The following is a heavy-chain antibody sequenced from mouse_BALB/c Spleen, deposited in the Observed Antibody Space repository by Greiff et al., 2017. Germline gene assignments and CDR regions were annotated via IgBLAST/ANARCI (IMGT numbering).Heavy chain of an antibody. CDR2: INPSNGRT. CDR3: ARWRGNYGVCAMDY. Sequence: QVQLQQPGAELVKPGASVKLSCKASGYTFTSYWMHWVKQRPGQGLEWIGEINPSNGRTNYNEKFKSKATLTVDKSSSTAYMELARLTSEDSAIYYCARWRGNYGVCAMDYWGQGTSVTVSS. CDR1: GYTFTSYW. D-gene: IGHD2-1*01. J-gene: IGHJ4*01. V-gene: IGHV1S81*02.